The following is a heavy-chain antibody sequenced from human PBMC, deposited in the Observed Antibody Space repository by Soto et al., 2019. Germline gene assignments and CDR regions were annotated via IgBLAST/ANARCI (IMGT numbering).Heavy chain of an antibody. J-gene: IGHJ4*02. CDR1: GFTFSSYE. Sequence: EVQLVESGGGLVQPGGSLRLSCAASGFTFSSYEMNWVRQAPGKGLEWVSYISSSGSTIYYADSVKGRFTISRDNAKNSLDLEMSSLRAEDTAVYYCARGGGSYSHWCQGTLVTVSS. V-gene: IGHV3-48*03. CDR3: ARGGGSYSH. CDR2: ISSSGSTI. D-gene: IGHD1-26*01.